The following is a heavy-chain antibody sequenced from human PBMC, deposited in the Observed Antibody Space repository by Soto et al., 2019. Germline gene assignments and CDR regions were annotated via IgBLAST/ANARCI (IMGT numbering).Heavy chain of an antibody. CDR2: MNPNSGET. J-gene: IGHJ5*02. D-gene: IGHD2-15*01. CDR1: GYTFTDYD. V-gene: IGHV1-8*01. CDR3: ARVAVAARPRWYNWFDP. Sequence: QEQLVQSGAEVKKPGASVKVSCKTSGYTFTDYDITWVRQATVQGLEWIGWMNPNSGETGYEQKFQGRVTMTRSASLSTDYLELSSLRSEDTAVYYCARVAVAARPRWYNWFDPWGQGTLVTVSS.